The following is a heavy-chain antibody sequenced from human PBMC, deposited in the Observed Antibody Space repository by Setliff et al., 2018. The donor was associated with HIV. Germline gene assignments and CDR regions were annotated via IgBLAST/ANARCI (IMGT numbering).Heavy chain of an antibody. CDR2: IMQDGSEK. J-gene: IGHJ5*02. D-gene: IGHD3-10*01. Sequence: GESLRLSCAASGFTFSSHWMAWVRQAPGKGLEWVANIMQDGSEKFYVDSVMGRFTISRDNAENSLYLQMNSLRVADTAVYYCARGHGSGSPANWFDPWGQGALVTVSS. CDR3: ARGHGSGSPANWFDP. V-gene: IGHV3-7*03. CDR1: GFTFSSHW.